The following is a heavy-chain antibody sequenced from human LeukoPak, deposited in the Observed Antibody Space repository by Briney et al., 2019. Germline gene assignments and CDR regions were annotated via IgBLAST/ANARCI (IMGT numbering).Heavy chain of an antibody. CDR3: AREKTGPMVRGVTLDY. D-gene: IGHD3-10*01. V-gene: IGHV1-18*04. CDR1: GYTLTSYG. Sequence: ASVKVSCKASGYTLTSYGISWVRQAPGQGLEWMGWISAYNGNTNYAQKLQGRVTMTTDTSTSTAYMELRSLRSDDTAVYYCAREKTGPMVRGVTLDYWGQGTLVTVSS. CDR2: ISAYNGNT. J-gene: IGHJ4*02.